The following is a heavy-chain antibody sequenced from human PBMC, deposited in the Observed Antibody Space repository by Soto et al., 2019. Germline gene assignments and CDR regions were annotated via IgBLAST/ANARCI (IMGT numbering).Heavy chain of an antibody. D-gene: IGHD2-21*02. CDR3: VREDDGGDRDYYGLDV. CDR1: GGSISSDHYH. V-gene: IGHV4-30-4*01. Sequence: QVQLQESGPGLVRPSQTLTLTCNVSGGSISSDHYHWTWIRQPPGKGLEWIGYIHYSGSVHYNPSLQSRVTMSVDTSKNLFSLKLSSMTAADTAVYFCVREDDGGDRDYYGLDVWGQGTTVTVSS. J-gene: IGHJ6*02. CDR2: IHYSGSV.